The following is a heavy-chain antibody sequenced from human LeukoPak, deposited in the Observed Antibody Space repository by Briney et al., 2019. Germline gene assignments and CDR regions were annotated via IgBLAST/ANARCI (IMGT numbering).Heavy chain of an antibody. Sequence: VASVKVSCEASGYTFTGYYMHWVRQAPGQGLEWMGWINPNSGGTNYAQKFQGRVTMTRDTSISTAYMELSRLRSDDTAVYYCARDMVYGGPPDYFDYWGQGTLVTVSS. CDR2: INPNSGGT. J-gene: IGHJ4*02. CDR1: GYTFTGYY. CDR3: ARDMVYGGPPDYFDY. D-gene: IGHD4-23*01. V-gene: IGHV1-2*02.